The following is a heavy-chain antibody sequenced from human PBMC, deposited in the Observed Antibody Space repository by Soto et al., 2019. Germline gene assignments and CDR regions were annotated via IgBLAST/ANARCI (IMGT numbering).Heavy chain of an antibody. J-gene: IGHJ6*02. CDR2: LNPNSGGT. V-gene: IGHV1-2*02. Sequence: ASLKVSCNASGYTFTGYYMHWVRQAPGQVLEWMGWLNPNSGGTNYAQKFQGRVTMTRDTSISTAYMELSRLRSDDTAVYYCARDVGVAAAGTGPFTRGMDVWGQGTTVTVSS. CDR1: GYTFTGYY. D-gene: IGHD6-13*01. CDR3: ARDVGVAAAGTGPFTRGMDV.